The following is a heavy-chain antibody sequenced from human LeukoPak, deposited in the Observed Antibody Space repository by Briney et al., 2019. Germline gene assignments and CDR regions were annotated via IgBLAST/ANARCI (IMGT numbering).Heavy chain of an antibody. CDR1: GGTFSSYT. Sequence: SVKVSCKASGGTFSSYTISWVRQAPGQGLEWMGRIIPILGIANYAQKFQGRVTITADKSTSTAYMELSSLRSEDTAVYYCAVYDRSGYYNNWFDPWGQGTLVTVSS. J-gene: IGHJ5*02. CDR2: IIPILGIA. CDR3: AVYDRSGYYNNWFDP. D-gene: IGHD3-22*01. V-gene: IGHV1-69*02.